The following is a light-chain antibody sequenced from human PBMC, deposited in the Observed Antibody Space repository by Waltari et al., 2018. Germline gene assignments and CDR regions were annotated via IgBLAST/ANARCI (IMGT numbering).Light chain of an antibody. J-gene: IGLJ1*01. V-gene: IGLV2-14*01. CDR2: EVS. Sequence: QSALTHPASVSGSPGQSITISCTGTSTDVGGYVYVSWYQQYPGKAPKLIIYEVSYRPSGIATRFSGSKSGNTASLTISGLQAEDEADYYCSSHTATVPHVFGTGTRVTVV. CDR1: STDVGGYVY. CDR3: SSHTATVPHV.